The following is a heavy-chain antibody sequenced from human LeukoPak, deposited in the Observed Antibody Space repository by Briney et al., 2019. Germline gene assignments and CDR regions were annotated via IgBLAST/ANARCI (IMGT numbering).Heavy chain of an antibody. CDR2: NNPNSGGT. D-gene: IGHD6-6*01. V-gene: IGHV1-2*02. CDR3: ARLGVEQLVPSDAFDI. J-gene: IGHJ3*02. CDR1: GYTFTGYY. Sequence: ASVKVSCKASGYTFTGYYMHWVRQAPGQGLEWMGWNNPNSGGTNYAQKFQGRVTMTRDTSISTAYMELSRLRSDDTAVYYCARLGVEQLVPSDAFDIWGQGTMVTVSS.